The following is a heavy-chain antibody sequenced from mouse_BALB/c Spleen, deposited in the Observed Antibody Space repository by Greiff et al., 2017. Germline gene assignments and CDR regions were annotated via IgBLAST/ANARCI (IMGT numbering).Heavy chain of an antibody. Sequence: VMLVESGPGLVQPSQSLPITCTVSGFSLTSYGVHWVRQSPGKGLEWLGVIWSGGSTDYNAAFISRLSISKDNSKSQVFFKMNSLQANDTAIYYCARNWDEGFAYWGQGTLVTVSA. CDR3: ARNWDEGFAY. V-gene: IGHV2-2*02. CDR2: IWSGGST. CDR1: GFSLTSYG. D-gene: IGHD4-1*01. J-gene: IGHJ3*01.